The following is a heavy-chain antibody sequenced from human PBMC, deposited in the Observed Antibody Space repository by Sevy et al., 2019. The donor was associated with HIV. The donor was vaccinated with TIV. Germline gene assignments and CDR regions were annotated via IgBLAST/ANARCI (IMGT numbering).Heavy chain of an antibody. CDR1: GISLSTSGMG. CDR3: AHWLYGDYVTNFDY. Sequence: SGPTLVKPTQTLTLTCTFSGISLSTSGMGVGWIRQPPGKALEWLALIYWDDDKRYSPSLKRRLTITKDTSKNQVVLTVTNMDPVDTATYYCAHWLYGDYVTNFDYWGQGTLVTVSS. V-gene: IGHV2-5*02. D-gene: IGHD4-17*01. J-gene: IGHJ4*02. CDR2: IYWDDDK.